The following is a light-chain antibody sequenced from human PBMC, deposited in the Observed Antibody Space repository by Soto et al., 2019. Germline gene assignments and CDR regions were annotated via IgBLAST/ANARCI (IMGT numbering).Light chain of an antibody. Sequence: IQLTQSPSSLSASVGDRVTITCRASQGISSALAWYQQKPGKAPNLLISDASSLERGVPSRFSGSGSGTEFTLTIRSLQPDDFATYYCQQYNGYSRTFGQGTKVDI. CDR1: QGISSA. CDR2: DAS. V-gene: IGKV1-13*02. CDR3: QQYNGYSRT. J-gene: IGKJ1*01.